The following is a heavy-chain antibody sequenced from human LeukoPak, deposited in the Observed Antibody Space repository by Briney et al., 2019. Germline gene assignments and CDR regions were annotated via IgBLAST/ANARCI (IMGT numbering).Heavy chain of an antibody. CDR1: GFTFSSYS. CDR2: IGSSSSYI. Sequence: GGSLRLSCAASGFTFSSYSMNWVRQAPGKGLEWVSSIGSSSSYIYYADSVKGRFTISRDNAKNSLFLEMNSLRAEDTAVYYCARDREMLEWGRGTQVTVSS. D-gene: IGHD5-24*01. J-gene: IGHJ4*02. CDR3: ARDREMLE. V-gene: IGHV3-21*01.